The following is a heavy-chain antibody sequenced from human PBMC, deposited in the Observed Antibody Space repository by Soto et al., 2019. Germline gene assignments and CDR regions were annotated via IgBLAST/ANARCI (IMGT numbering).Heavy chain of an antibody. CDR1: GGSISSYY. CDR2: IYYSGSA. D-gene: IGHD3-10*01. V-gene: IGHV4-59*01. J-gene: IGHJ6*02. Sequence: LSETLSLTCTVSGGSISSYYWSWIRQPPGKGLEWIGYIYYSGSADYSPSLKSRVTISVDTSKNQFSLKLSSVTAADTAVYYCARNGGGSGSYYHNYGMDVWGQGTTVTVSS. CDR3: ARNGGGSGSYYHNYGMDV.